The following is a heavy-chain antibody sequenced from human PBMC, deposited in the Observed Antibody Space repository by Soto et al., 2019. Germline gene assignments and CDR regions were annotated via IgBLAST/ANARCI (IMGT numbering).Heavy chain of an antibody. J-gene: IGHJ3*02. CDR3: VRVHSSGWSDAFDI. D-gene: IGHD6-19*01. CDR1: GFTFSSYG. CDR2: IWYDGSNK. Sequence: QVQLVESGGGVVQPGRSLRLSCAASGFTFSSYGMHWVRQAPGKGLEWVAVIWYDGSNKYYADSVKGRFTISRDNSKNTLYLQMNCLRAEDTAVYYCVRVHSSGWSDAFDIWGQGTMVTVSS. V-gene: IGHV3-33*01.